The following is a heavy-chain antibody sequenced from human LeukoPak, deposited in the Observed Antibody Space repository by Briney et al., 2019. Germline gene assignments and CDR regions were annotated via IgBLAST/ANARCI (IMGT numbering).Heavy chain of an antibody. CDR1: GFTFSRHG. CDR3: TTSHRGV. CDR2: IKSKTDGGTT. Sequence: PGGSLRLSCAPSGFTFSRHGMHWVRQAPGKGLEWVGRIKSKTDGGTTDHAEPVKGRFTISRDDSRNMLYLQMNSLKTEDTAVYYCTTSHRGVWGQGTMVTVSS. V-gene: IGHV3-15*07. J-gene: IGHJ3*01.